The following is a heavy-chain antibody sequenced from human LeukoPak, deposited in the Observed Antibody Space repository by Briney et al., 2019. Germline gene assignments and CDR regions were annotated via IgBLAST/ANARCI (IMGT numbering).Heavy chain of an antibody. J-gene: IGHJ3*02. CDR2: IIPIFGTA. CDR3: ASDSGSYFPLAVDI. D-gene: IGHD1-26*01. Sequence: ASVKVSCKASGGTFSSYAISWVRQAPGQGLEWMGGIIPIFGTANYAQKFQGRVTITADESTSTAYMELSSLRSEDTAVYYCASDSGSYFPLAVDIWGQGTMVTVSS. CDR1: GGTFSSYA. V-gene: IGHV1-69*13.